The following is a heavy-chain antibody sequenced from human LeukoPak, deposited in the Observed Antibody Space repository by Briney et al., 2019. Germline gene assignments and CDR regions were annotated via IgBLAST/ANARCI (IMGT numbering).Heavy chain of an antibody. CDR2: INSDGSST. CDR1: GFTFSSYW. J-gene: IGHJ6*03. D-gene: IGHD3-16*01. CDR3: ARRWGSLYYQYYYMDV. Sequence: PGGSLRLSCAASGFTFSSYWMHWVRQAPGKGLVWVSRINSDGSSTSYADSVKGRFTISRDNAKNTLYLQMNSLRADDTAVYYCARRWGSLYYQYYYMDVWGKGTTVTVSS. V-gene: IGHV3-74*01.